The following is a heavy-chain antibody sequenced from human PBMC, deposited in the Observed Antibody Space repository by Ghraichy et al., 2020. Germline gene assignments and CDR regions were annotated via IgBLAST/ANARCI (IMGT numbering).Heavy chain of an antibody. D-gene: IGHD3-22*01. V-gene: IGHV3-30*18. CDR1: GVTFSRYG. CDR2: ISFDGNNT. CDR3: AKERDTSGFDSFRGDYDGRAV. J-gene: IGHJ6*01. Sequence: GGSLRLSCAATGVTFSRYGMHWVRQAPGKGLEWVAVISFDGNNTNYGDSVKGRFTISRDNSRNTLYLQMNYLRPEDTAVYYCAKERDTSGFDSFRGDYDGRAVWGQGTTVTHSS.